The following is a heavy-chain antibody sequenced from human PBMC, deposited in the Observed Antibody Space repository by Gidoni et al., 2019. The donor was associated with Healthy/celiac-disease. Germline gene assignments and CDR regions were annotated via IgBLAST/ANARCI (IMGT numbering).Heavy chain of an antibody. D-gene: IGHD5-12*01. Sequence: QVTLKESGPVLVKPTETLTLTCTVSGFSLSNARMGVSWIRQPPGKALECLAHIFSNDEKSYSTSLKSRLTISKDTSKSQVVLTMTNMDPVDTATYYCARNRGGRYSGYDNYWYFDLWGRGTLVTVSS. CDR1: GFSLSNARMG. CDR3: ARNRGGRYSGYDNYWYFDL. CDR2: IFSNDEK. V-gene: IGHV2-26*01. J-gene: IGHJ2*01.